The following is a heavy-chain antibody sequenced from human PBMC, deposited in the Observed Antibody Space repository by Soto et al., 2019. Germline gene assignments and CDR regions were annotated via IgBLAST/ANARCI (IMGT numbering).Heavy chain of an antibody. CDR1: GFIFNRYA. D-gene: IGHD6-13*01. CDR3: ARDPTAGLADY. J-gene: IGHJ4*02. V-gene: IGHV3-30*15. Sequence: QVQLVESGGGVVQPGKSLRLSCAASGFIFNRYAFHWVRQVPGKGLEWVAQISYDGSSQYYVDSVKGRFTIPRDNSNNTLFPRSSRLRPEDTAVYYCARDPTAGLADYWGQGTLVTVSS. CDR2: ISYDGSSQ.